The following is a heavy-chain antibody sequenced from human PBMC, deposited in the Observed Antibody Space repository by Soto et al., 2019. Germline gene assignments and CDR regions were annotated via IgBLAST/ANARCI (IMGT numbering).Heavy chain of an antibody. V-gene: IGHV3-23*01. J-gene: IGHJ4*02. CDR2: ISGSGGST. Sequence: EVQLLESGGGLVQPGGSLRLSCAASGFTFSGYAMSWVRQAPGKGLEWVSGISGSGGSTYYADSAKGRFTISRDNSKNMLYLKMNSLRAEDTYVYYCVKVYRLNYYFDYWGQGTLVTVSS. CDR1: GFTFSGYA. D-gene: IGHD1-20*01. CDR3: VKVYRLNYYFDY.